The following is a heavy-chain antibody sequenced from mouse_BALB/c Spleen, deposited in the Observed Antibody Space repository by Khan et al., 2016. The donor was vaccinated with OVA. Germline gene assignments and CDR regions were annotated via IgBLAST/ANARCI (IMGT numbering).Heavy chain of an antibody. CDR3: AREGALYDLDY. V-gene: IGHV1-76*01. J-gene: IGHJ2*01. D-gene: IGHD2-14*01. CDR2: IYPGTDNT. Sequence: QVQLKQSGAELVRPGASVKLSCKTSGYTFTSYWIHWVKQRSGQGLEWIARIYPGTDNTYYNEKLKDKATLNADKSSSTAYIQLSSLISAYSAVCDCAREGALYDLDYWGQGTTLTVSS. CDR1: GYTFTSYW.